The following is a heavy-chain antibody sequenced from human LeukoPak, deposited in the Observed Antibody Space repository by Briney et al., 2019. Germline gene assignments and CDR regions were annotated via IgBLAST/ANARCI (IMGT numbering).Heavy chain of an antibody. CDR3: ARARYYYGSGSQNWFDP. CDR2: IYYSGST. J-gene: IGHJ5*02. V-gene: IGHV4-31*03. Sequence: PSETLSLTCTVSGGSISSGGYYWSWIRQHPGKGLEWIGYIYYSGSTYYNPSLKNRVTISVDTSKNQFSLKLSSVTAADTAVYYCARARYYYGSGSQNWFDPWGQGTLVTVSS. D-gene: IGHD3-10*01. CDR1: GGSISSGGYY.